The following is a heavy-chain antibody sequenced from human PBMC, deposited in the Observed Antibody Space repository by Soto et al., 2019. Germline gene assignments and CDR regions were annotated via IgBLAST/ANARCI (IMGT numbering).Heavy chain of an antibody. J-gene: IGHJ5*02. CDR1: GGSIGGVGYS. V-gene: IGHV4-30-2*01. CDR3: ARAQFYSGSGNYNNLMFDA. Sequence: PSETLSLTCAVSGGSIGGVGYSWSWLRQPPGGGLEWIGYMYHSGTFLKSPSLKTRLTMSLDMSKNQFSLTLNSMAAADTAVYYCARAQFYSGSGNYNNLMFDAWGQGIQVTVSS. D-gene: IGHD3-10*01. CDR2: MYHSGTF.